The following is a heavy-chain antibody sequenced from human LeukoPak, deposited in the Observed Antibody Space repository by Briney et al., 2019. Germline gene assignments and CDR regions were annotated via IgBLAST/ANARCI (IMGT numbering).Heavy chain of an antibody. Sequence: SETLSLTCTVSGGSISSNGYCCNWIRQPPGKGLEWIGSIYYSGSTYYNPSLKSRVTISVQTSKNQFSLKLSSVTAADTAVYYCASSKWELSPFDYWGQGTLVTVSS. CDR1: GGSISSNGYC. D-gene: IGHD1-26*01. CDR3: ASSKWELSPFDY. J-gene: IGHJ4*02. V-gene: IGHV4-39*07. CDR2: IYYSGST.